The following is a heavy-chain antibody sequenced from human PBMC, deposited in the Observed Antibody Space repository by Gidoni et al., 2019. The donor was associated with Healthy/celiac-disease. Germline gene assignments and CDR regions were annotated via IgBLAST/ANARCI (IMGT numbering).Heavy chain of an antibody. V-gene: IGHV3-15*01. CDR2: IKSKTDGGTT. Sequence: EVQLVESGGGLVKPGGSLRLSCAASGFTVSNAWMSWVRQAPGKGLEWVGRIKSKTDGGTTDYAAPVKGRFTISRDDSKNTLYLQMNSLKTEDTAVYYCTTGFSSSGWTYFDYWGQGTLVTVSS. D-gene: IGHD6-19*01. CDR3: TTGFSSSGWTYFDY. J-gene: IGHJ4*02. CDR1: GFTVSNAW.